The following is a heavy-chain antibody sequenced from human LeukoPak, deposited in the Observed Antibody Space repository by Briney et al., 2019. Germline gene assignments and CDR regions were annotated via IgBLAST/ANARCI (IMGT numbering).Heavy chain of an antibody. CDR2: INQDGGEK. CDR1: GFTFSSHW. J-gene: IGHJ6*02. Sequence: GGSLRLSCAASGFTFSSHWVSWVHQAPGKRLQWVANINQDGGEKHYVDSVRGRFTISRDNVKNSLYLQMNSLRVEDSAVYYCASNWDYVRGYGMDVWGQGTTVTVSS. CDR3: ASNWDYVRGYGMDV. D-gene: IGHD1-7*01. V-gene: IGHV3-7*01.